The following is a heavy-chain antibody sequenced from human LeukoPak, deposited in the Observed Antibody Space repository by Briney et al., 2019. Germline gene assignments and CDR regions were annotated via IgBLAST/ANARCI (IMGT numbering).Heavy chain of an antibody. CDR1: GGSFSGYY. V-gene: IGHV4-34*01. CDR2: INHSGST. J-gene: IGHJ6*02. CDR3: AREVGKNYYYYGMDV. Sequence: PSETLSLTCAVYGGSFSGYYWSWIRQPPGKGLEWIGEINHSGSTNYNPSLKSRVTISVDTSKNQFSLKLSSVTAADTAVYYCAREVGKNYYYYGMDVWGQGTTVTVSS.